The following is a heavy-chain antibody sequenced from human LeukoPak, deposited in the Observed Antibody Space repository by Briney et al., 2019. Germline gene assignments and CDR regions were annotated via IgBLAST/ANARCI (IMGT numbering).Heavy chain of an antibody. CDR1: GFTFSSSA. V-gene: IGHV1-58*01. D-gene: IGHD6-13*01. CDR2: IVVGSGNT. CDR3: AAGEFYSSTWYETI. Sequence: SVKVSCKASGFTFSSSAVQWVRQARRQGLEWVGRIVVGSGNTNYAQKFQERVTISRDMSTSTAYMELSSLRSEDTAVYYCAAGEFYSSTWYETIWGQGTLVTVSS. J-gene: IGHJ4*02.